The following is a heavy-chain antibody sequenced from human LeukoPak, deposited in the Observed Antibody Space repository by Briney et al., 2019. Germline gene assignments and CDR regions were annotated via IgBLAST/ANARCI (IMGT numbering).Heavy chain of an antibody. D-gene: IGHD6-19*01. CDR1: GFTFSSYS. J-gene: IGHJ4*02. CDR3: ARNGYSSARKDY. V-gene: IGHV3-21*01. CDR2: ISSSSSYI. Sequence: GGSLRLSCAASGFTFSSYSMNWVRQAPGKGLEWVSSISSSSSYIYYADSMKGRFTISRDNAKNSLYLQMNSLRAEDTAMYYCARNGYSSARKDYWGQGTLVTVSS.